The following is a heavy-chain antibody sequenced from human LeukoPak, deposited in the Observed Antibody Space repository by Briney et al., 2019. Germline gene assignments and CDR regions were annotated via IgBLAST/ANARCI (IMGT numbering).Heavy chain of an antibody. D-gene: IGHD3-10*01. CDR3: ARGPVVLWFGEFDY. J-gene: IGHJ4*02. CDR2: ISGSGGST. Sequence: GGSLRLSCAASGFTFSSYWMSWVRQAPGKGLEWVSAISGSGGSTYYADSVKGRFTISRDNSKNTLYLQMNSLRAEDTAVYYCARGPVVLWFGEFDYWGQGTLVTVSS. V-gene: IGHV3-23*01. CDR1: GFTFSSYW.